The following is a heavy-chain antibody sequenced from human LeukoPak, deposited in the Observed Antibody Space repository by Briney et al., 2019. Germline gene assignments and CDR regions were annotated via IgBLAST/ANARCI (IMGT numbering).Heavy chain of an antibody. CDR1: GFTFSTYW. V-gene: IGHV3-74*01. CDR3: ARDRPGNTAIDY. CDR2: IHSDGRST. Sequence: GGSLRLSCAASGFTFSTYWMHWVRQAPGKGLVWVSRIHSDGRSTSYADSVNGRFTISRDNAKNTLYLQMNSLRAEDTAVYYCARDRPGNTAIDYWGQGTRVTVSS. J-gene: IGHJ4*02. D-gene: IGHD5-18*01.